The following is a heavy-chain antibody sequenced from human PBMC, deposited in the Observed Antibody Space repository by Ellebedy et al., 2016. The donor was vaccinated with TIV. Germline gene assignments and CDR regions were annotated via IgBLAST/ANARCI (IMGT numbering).Heavy chain of an antibody. CDR3: ARAIGGDYDILTGYFPYYFDY. CDR2: IYPGDSDT. Sequence: KVSCKGSGYSFTTYWIGWVRQMPGKGLEWMGLIYPGDSDTRYSPSFQGQVTISADNSISTAYLQWSSLKASDTAMYYCARAIGGDYDILTGYFPYYFDYWGQGTLVTVSS. J-gene: IGHJ4*02. V-gene: IGHV5-51*01. D-gene: IGHD3-9*01. CDR1: GYSFTTYW.